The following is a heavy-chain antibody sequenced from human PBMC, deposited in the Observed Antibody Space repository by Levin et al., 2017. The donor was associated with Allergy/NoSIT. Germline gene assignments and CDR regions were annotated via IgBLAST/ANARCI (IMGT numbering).Heavy chain of an antibody. V-gene: IGHV3-13*01. Sequence: PGGSLRLSCAASGFAFSSYDMHWVRQATGKRLEWVSAIDTAGETYYPASVKGRFTISRENAKNSLYLQMDSLRAEDAAVYYCAREIRADTSGWYPYYFDYWGQGTLVTVSS. D-gene: IGHD6-19*01. CDR1: GFAFSSYD. J-gene: IGHJ4*02. CDR2: IDTAGET. CDR3: AREIRADTSGWYPYYFDY.